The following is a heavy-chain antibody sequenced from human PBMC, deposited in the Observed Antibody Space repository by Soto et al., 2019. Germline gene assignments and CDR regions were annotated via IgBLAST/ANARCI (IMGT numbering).Heavy chain of an antibody. CDR2: VTANGGST. CDR1: GFTFSVYA. J-gene: IGHJ6*02. Sequence: GGSLRLSCAATGFTFSVYAMTWVRQAPGKGLEWVSAVTANGGSTYSADSVKGRFTISRDNSKNTLFLQMNSLRAEDTAVYYCASLGVGDWANYYYYYGMDVWGQGTTVTVS. D-gene: IGHD2-21*02. CDR3: ASLGVGDWANYYYYYGMDV. V-gene: IGHV3-23*01.